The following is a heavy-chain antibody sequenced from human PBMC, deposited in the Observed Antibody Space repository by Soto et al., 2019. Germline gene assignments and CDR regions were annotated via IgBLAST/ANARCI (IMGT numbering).Heavy chain of an antibody. CDR3: ARTPDI. J-gene: IGHJ3*02. CDR1: CFSIIISSYY. CDR2: IYYSGST. V-gene: IGHV4-39*07. Sequence: SATLSLSCTFHCFSIIISSYYWGWIRQPPGKGLEWIGSIYYSGSTYYNPSLKSRVTISVDTSKNQFSLKLSSVTAADTALYYSARTPDIWGQGTMVT.